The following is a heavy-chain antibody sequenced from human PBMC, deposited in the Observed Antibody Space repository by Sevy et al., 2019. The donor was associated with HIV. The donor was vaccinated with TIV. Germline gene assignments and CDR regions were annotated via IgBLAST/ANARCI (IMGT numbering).Heavy chain of an antibody. D-gene: IGHD2-21*02. CDR1: GGSINSDSYY. CDR3: ARFEYGDYVSHFEY. Sequence: SETLSLTCTVSGGSINSDSYYWGWTRQPPGKGLEWIGNIYYSGTTYYNPSLKSRVTISVDTSKNQFSLKLSSVTAADTAVYYCARFEYGDYVSHFEYWGQGTLVTVSS. J-gene: IGHJ4*02. CDR2: IYYSGTT. V-gene: IGHV4-39*01.